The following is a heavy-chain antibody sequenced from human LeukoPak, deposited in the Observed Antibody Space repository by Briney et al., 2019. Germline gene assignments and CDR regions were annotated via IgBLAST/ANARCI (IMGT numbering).Heavy chain of an antibody. J-gene: IGHJ4*02. Sequence: GGSLRLSCVASGFSFSSYDMNWVRQAPGKGLEWVSYISTTGNIIFYGDSVKGRFTISRDNAKNSLYLQMNSLRAEDTAVYYCARRYTYGAYGGQGTLVTVSS. CDR3: ARRYTYGAY. CDR2: ISTTGNII. CDR1: GFSFSSYD. V-gene: IGHV3-48*01. D-gene: IGHD5-18*01.